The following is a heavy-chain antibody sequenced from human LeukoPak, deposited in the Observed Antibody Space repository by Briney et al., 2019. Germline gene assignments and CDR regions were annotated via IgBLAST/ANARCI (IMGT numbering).Heavy chain of an antibody. D-gene: IGHD2-2*01. CDR1: GDSISSGDYY. CDR2: IYHTGST. V-gene: IGHV4-30-4*01. J-gene: IGHJ5*02. Sequence: SETLSLTCTVSGDSISSGDYYWSWIRQPPGKGLEWIGYIYHTGSTYYNPSLKSRVTISVDTSKNQFSLRLSSVTAADTAVYYCARLQYCSGTSCYWFDPWGQGTLVTVSS. CDR3: ARLQYCSGTSCYWFDP.